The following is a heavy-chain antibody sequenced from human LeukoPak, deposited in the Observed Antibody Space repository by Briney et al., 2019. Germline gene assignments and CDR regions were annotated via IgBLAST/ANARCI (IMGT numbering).Heavy chain of an antibody. Sequence: GGSLRLSCAASGFTFSSYSMNWVRQAPGKGLEWVSSISSSSSYIYYADSLKGRFTISRDNAKNSLYLQMNSLRVEDTAVYYCGRDTFPARGWWSYWGQGTLVTVSS. J-gene: IGHJ4*02. CDR3: GRDTFPARGWWSY. CDR1: GFTFSSYS. CDR2: ISSSSSYI. V-gene: IGHV3-21*01. D-gene: IGHD6-19*01.